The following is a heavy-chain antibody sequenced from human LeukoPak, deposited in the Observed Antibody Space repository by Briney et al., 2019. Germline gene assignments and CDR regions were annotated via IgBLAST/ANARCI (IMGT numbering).Heavy chain of an antibody. CDR3: AREPTGYYYDSSGHDAFDI. J-gene: IGHJ3*02. D-gene: IGHD3-22*01. V-gene: IGHV4-39*07. CDR1: GGSISSSSYY. CDR2: IYYSGST. Sequence: PSETLSLTCTVSGGSISSSSYYWGWIRQPPGKGLEWIGSIYYSGSTYYNPSLKSRVTISVDTSKNQFSLKLSSVTAADTAVYYCAREPTGYYYDSSGHDAFDIWGQGTMVTVSS.